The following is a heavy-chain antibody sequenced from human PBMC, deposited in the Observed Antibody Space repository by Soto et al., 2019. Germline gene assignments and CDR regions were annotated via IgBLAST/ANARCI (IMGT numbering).Heavy chain of an antibody. CDR2: IKSKTDGGTT. J-gene: IGHJ6*02. V-gene: IGHV3-15*07. CDR1: GFTFSNAW. Sequence: EVQLVESGGGLVKPGGSLRLSCAASGFTFSNAWMNWVRQAPGKGLEWVGRIKSKTDGGTTDYAAPVKGRFTISRDDSKNTLYLQMNSVKTEDTAVYYCTTEGSSPPDYYYYGMDVWGQGTTVTVSS. CDR3: TTEGSSPPDYYYYGMDV. D-gene: IGHD6-6*01.